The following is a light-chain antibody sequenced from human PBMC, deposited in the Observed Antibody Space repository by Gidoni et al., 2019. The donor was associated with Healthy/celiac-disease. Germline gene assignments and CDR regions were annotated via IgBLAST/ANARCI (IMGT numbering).Light chain of an antibody. CDR3: QQSYSTPVLT. V-gene: IGKV1-39*01. CDR2: AAS. CDR1: QSISSY. Sequence: DIQMTQSPSSLSASVGYRVTITCRASQSISSYLNWYQQKPGKAPKLLIYAASSLQSWVPSRFSGSGSGTDFTLTISSLQPEDFATYYCQQSYSTPVLTFGGGTKVEIK. J-gene: IGKJ4*01.